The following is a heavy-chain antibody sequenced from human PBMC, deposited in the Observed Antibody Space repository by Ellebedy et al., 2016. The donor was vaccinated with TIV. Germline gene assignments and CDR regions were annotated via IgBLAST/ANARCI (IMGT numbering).Heavy chain of an antibody. V-gene: IGHV4-59*01. CDR2: IYYSGST. Sequence: SETLSLTCTVSGGSISSYYWSWIRQPPGKGLEWIGYIYYSGSTNYNPSLKSRVTISVDTSKNQFSLKLSSVTAADTAVYYCARHSSSSSWYSYWGQGTLVTVSS. CDR3: ARHSSSSSWYSY. D-gene: IGHD6-13*01. CDR1: GGSISSYY. J-gene: IGHJ4*02.